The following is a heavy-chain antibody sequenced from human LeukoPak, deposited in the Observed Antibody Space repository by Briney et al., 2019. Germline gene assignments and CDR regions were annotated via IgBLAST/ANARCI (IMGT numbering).Heavy chain of an antibody. CDR3: ARETEYCSGGSCYYGMDV. D-gene: IGHD2-15*01. V-gene: IGHV3-13*01. Sequence: PGGSLRLSCAASGFTFSSYDMPWVRQATGKGLEWVSAIGTAGDTYYPGSVKGRFTISRENAKNSLYLQMNSLRAGDTAVYYCARETEYCSGGSCYYGMDVWGQGTTVTVSS. J-gene: IGHJ6*02. CDR1: GFTFSSYD. CDR2: IGTAGDT.